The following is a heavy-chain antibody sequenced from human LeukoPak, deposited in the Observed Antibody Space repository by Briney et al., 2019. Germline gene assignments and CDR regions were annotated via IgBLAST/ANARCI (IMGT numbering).Heavy chain of an antibody. CDR3: ARGQGGYSYGQSFDY. CDR2: ISSSSYI. V-gene: IGHV3-21*01. Sequence: GGSLRLSCAASGFTFSSYSMNWVRQAPGKGLEWVSSISSSSYIYYADSVKGRFTISRDNAKNSLYLQMNSLRAEDTAVYYCARGQGGYSYGQSFDYWGQGTLVTVSS. D-gene: IGHD5-18*01. CDR1: GFTFSSYS. J-gene: IGHJ4*02.